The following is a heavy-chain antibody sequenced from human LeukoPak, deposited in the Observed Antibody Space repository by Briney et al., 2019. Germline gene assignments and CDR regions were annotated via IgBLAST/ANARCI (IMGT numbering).Heavy chain of an antibody. V-gene: IGHV3-53*01. CDR3: ARDTTLHCTNGVCKYSSFDY. CDR1: GFTVSSSY. J-gene: IGHJ4*02. Sequence: PGGSLRLSCAVSGFTVSSSYMTWVRQAPGKGLEWVSITYSDGNTYYAESVKGRFTVSRGYSKNTLYLQMNSLRVEDTAMYYCARDTTLHCTNGVCKYSSFDYWGQGTLVTVSS. D-gene: IGHD2-8*01. CDR2: TYSDGNT.